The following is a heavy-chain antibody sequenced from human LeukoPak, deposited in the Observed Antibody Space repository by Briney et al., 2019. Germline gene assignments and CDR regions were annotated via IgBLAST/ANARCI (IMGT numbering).Heavy chain of an antibody. CDR3: ASPRGYSGYDLYYFDY. D-gene: IGHD5-12*01. CDR2: IIHILGIA. J-gene: IGHJ4*02. V-gene: IGHV1-69*04. Sequence: SVKVSCKASGGTFSSYAISWVRQAPGQGLEWMGRIIHILGIANYAQKFQGRVTITADKSTSTVYMELSSLRSEDTAVYYCASPRGYSGYDLYYFDYWGQGTLVTVSS. CDR1: GGTFSSYA.